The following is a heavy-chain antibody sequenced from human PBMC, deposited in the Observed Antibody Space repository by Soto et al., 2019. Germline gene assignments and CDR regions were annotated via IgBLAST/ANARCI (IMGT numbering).Heavy chain of an antibody. CDR1: GGSISSGGSS. CDR3: ARVPDY. J-gene: IGHJ4*02. V-gene: IGHV4-30-2*01. D-gene: IGHD2-2*01. Sequence: QLQLQESGSGLVKPSQTLSLTCAVSGGSISSGGSSWSWIRQPPGKGLEWIGYMYHSVSTYYNPSLKSRVTISIDRSKNPFSLKLSYVTAADTAVYYCARVPDYWGQGILVTVSS. CDR2: MYHSVST.